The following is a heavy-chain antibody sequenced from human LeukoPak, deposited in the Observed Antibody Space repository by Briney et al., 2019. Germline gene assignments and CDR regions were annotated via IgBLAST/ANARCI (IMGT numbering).Heavy chain of an antibody. J-gene: IGHJ6*03. CDR1: GFTFDDYA. CDR2: ISWDGGST. CDR3: AKDKDYSYYMDV. Sequence: GGSLRLSCAASGFTFDDYAMQWVRQAPGKGLEWVSLISWDGGSTYYADSVKGRFTISRDNSKNSLYLQMNSLRAEDTALYYCAKDKDYSYYMDVWGKGTTVTVSS. V-gene: IGHV3-43D*03.